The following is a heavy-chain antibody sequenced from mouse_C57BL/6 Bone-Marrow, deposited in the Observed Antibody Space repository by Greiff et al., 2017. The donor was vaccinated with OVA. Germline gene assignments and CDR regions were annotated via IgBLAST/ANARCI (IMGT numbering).Heavy chain of an antibody. CDR1: GYTFTSYW. CDR2: IYPGSGST. CDR3: ARGLRYFDV. V-gene: IGHV1-55*01. J-gene: IGHJ1*03. D-gene: IGHD2-4*01. Sequence: QVQLQQSGAELVKPGASVKMSCKASGYTFTSYWITWVKQRPGQGLEWIGDIYPGSGSTNYNEKFKSKATLTADTSSSTAYMQLSSLTSEDSAVYYCARGLRYFDVWGTGTTVTVSS.